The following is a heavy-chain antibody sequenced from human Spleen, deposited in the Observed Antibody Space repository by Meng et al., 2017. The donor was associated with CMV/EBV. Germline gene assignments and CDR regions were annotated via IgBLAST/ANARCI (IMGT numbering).Heavy chain of an antibody. CDR3: ARDTYDFWSGYSNGLDV. CDR1: GGSISSYY. Sequence: SETLSLTCTVSGGSISSYYWSWIRQSPGKGLEWIGYIHYSGSTNYNPSLKSRVTISIHTSKNHFSLKLSSVTAADTAVYYCARDTYDFWSGYSNGLDVWGQGTTVTVSS. J-gene: IGHJ6*02. V-gene: IGHV4-59*01. CDR2: IHYSGST. D-gene: IGHD3-3*01.